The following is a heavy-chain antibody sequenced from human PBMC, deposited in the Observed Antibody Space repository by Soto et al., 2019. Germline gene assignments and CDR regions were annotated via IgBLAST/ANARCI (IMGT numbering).Heavy chain of an antibody. CDR2: IYSGGST. CDR1: GFTVSSNY. D-gene: IGHD1-26*01. V-gene: IGHV3-53*02. Sequence: EVQLVETGGGLIQPGGSLRLSCAASGFTVSSNYMSWVRQAPGKGLEWVSVIYSGGSTYYADSVKGRFTISRDNSKNTLNLQMNSVRAEDTAVYYCAGGGIVGATPFDYWGQGTLVTVSS. CDR3: AGGGIVGATPFDY. J-gene: IGHJ4*02.